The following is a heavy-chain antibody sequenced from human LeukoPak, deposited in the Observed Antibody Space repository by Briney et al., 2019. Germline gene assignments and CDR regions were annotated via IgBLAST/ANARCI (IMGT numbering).Heavy chain of an antibody. V-gene: IGHV3-23*01. Sequence: GGSLRLSCAASGFTFSSYAMSWIRQAPGKGLEWVSAISGSGGSTYYADSVKGRFTISRDNSKNTLYLQTNSLRAEDTAVYYCANGPGVRGVIVVDYWGQGTLVTVSS. J-gene: IGHJ4*02. CDR1: GFTFSSYA. CDR2: ISGSGGST. CDR3: ANGPGVRGVIVVDY. D-gene: IGHD3-10*01.